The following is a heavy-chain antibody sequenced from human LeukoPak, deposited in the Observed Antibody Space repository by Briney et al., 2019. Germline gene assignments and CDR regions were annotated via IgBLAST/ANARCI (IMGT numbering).Heavy chain of an antibody. CDR2: IYYRGNT. CDR3: ARTITIFGALGYFDY. CDR1: GTSISSGAYS. J-gene: IGHJ4*02. V-gene: IGHV4-31*03. Sequence: PSETLSLTCTVSGTSISSGAYSWSWVRQHPGKGLEWIAYIYYRGNTYYNPSLKRRVTISVDTSKNQFSLKLSSVTAADTAVYYCARTITIFGALGYFDYWGQGTLVTVSS. D-gene: IGHD3-3*01.